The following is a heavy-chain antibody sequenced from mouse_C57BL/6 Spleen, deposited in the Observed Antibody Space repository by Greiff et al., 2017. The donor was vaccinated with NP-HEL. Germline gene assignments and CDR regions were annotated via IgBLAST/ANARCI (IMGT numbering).Heavy chain of an antibody. D-gene: IGHD1-1*01. CDR2: INPSSGYT. V-gene: IGHV1-4*01. CDR1: GYTFTSYT. CDR3: ARGAPTTVVATDNAMDY. J-gene: IGHJ4*01. Sequence: QVQLQQSGAELARPGASVKMSCKASGYTFTSYTMHWVKQRPGQGLEWIGYINPSSGYTKYNQKFKDKATLTADKSSSTAYMQLSSLTSEDSAVYYWARGAPTTVVATDNAMDYWGQGTSVTVSS.